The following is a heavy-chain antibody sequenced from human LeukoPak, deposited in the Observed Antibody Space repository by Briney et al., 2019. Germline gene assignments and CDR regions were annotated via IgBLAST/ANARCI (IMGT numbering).Heavy chain of an antibody. Sequence: ASVKVSCKASGHTFTSYGISWVRQAPGQGLEWMGWINPNSGGTNYAQKFQGRVTMTRDTSISTAYMELSRLRSDDTAVYYCARDLEWLLIDYWGQGTLVTVSS. D-gene: IGHD3-3*01. CDR3: ARDLEWLLIDY. CDR2: INPNSGGT. J-gene: IGHJ4*02. CDR1: GHTFTSYG. V-gene: IGHV1-2*02.